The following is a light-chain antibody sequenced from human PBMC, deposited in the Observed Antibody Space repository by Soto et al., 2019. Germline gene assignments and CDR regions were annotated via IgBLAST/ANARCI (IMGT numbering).Light chain of an antibody. J-gene: IGKJ1*01. CDR3: QQSYSIPQT. CDR1: QTVVNY. CDR2: AAS. V-gene: IGKV1-39*01. Sequence: DIQMTQSPSSLSASVGDRVTITCRASQTVVNYLNWYQQRPGKAPKLLIYAASSLHSGAPSRFRGSGSGTDFTLTISSPQPEDFATYYCQQSYSIPQTLGQGPKADIK.